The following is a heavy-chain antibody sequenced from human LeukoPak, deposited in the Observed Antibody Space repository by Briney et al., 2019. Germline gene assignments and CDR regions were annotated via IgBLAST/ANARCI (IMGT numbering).Heavy chain of an antibody. Sequence: GGSLRLSCAASGFTFSSYAMHWVRQAPGKGLEWVAVISYDGSNKYYADSVKGRFTISRDNSKNTLYLQMNSLRAEDTAVYYCAREGGDTAMVTPYFDYWGQGTLVTVFS. CDR3: AREGGDTAMVTPYFDY. CDR2: ISYDGSNK. CDR1: GFTFSSYA. V-gene: IGHV3-30*04. J-gene: IGHJ4*02. D-gene: IGHD5-18*01.